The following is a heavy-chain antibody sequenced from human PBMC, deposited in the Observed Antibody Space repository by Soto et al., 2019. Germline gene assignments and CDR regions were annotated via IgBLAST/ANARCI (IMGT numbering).Heavy chain of an antibody. CDR1: GGSFSGYY. J-gene: IGHJ4*02. Sequence: QVQLQQWGAGLLKPSETLSLTCAVYGGSFSGYYWSCIRQPPGKGLEWIGEINHSGSTNYNPSLKSRVTISVDTSKNQFSLKLSSVTAADTAVYYCARGKVAVDRSGFVYWGQGTLVTVSS. CDR3: ARGKVAVDRSGFVY. V-gene: IGHV4-34*01. CDR2: INHSGST. D-gene: IGHD3-22*01.